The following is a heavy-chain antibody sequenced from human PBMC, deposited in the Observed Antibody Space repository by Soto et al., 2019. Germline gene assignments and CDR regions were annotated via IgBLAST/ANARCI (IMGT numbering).Heavy chain of an antibody. J-gene: IGHJ5*02. V-gene: IGHV3-23*01. CDR3: ANSVRPLNWFDP. CDR1: GFDFSVTC. CDR2: ISGSGGSI. Sequence: PGGSLRLSCAASGFDFSVTCMNWIRQAPGKGLEWVSGISGSGGSIYYADSVKGRFTISRDNSKNTVYLQMNSLRAEDTAVYYCANSVRPLNWFDPWGQGTLVTVS. D-gene: IGHD3-10*01.